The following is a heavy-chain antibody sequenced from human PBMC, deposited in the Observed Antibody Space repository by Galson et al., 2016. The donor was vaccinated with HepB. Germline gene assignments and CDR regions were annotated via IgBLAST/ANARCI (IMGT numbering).Heavy chain of an antibody. J-gene: IGHJ5*02. CDR1: GFSLDTGGMC. V-gene: IGHV2-70*01. CDR2: IDWYDDK. CDR3: ARMRSLRSWFDP. Sequence: PALVKPTQTLTLTCTFSGFSLDTGGMCVTWIRQPPGKALEWLALIDWYDDKYYNTSLKTRLSISKDTSKNQVVLTMTNMDPADTATYYCARMRSLRSWFDPWGQGILVTVSS.